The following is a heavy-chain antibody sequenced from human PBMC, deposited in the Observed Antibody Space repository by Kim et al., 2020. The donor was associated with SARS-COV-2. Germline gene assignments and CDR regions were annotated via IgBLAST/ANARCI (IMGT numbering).Heavy chain of an antibody. Sequence: GGSLRLSCAASGFTFSNYGMHWVRQAPGKGLEWVAAISHDGSDKYYADSVKGRFTMSRDNSKNTLYLHMNSLRAEDRAVYYCARVVSGEYSRSYYYYGLDVWGQGTAVSVSS. CDR3: ARVVSGEYSRSYYYYGLDV. CDR1: GFTFSNYG. D-gene: IGHD3-10*02. CDR2: ISHDGSDK. V-gene: IGHV3-30*12. J-gene: IGHJ6*01.